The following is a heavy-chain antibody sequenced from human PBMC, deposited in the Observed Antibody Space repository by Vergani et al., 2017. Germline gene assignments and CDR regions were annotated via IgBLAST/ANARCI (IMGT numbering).Heavy chain of an antibody. V-gene: IGHV4-39*01. D-gene: IGHD2-21*02. Sequence: QVQLQESGPGLVKPSETLSLTCTVSNDSVSNTFYYWGWIRQPPGKGLEWIGSIYYSGSTYYNPSLKSRVTISVDTSKNQFSLKLSSVTAADTAVYYCARHLAYCGGDCYPYYYGMDVWGQGTTVTVSS. CDR2: IYYSGST. J-gene: IGHJ6*02. CDR3: ARHLAYCGGDCYPYYYGMDV. CDR1: NDSVSNTFYY.